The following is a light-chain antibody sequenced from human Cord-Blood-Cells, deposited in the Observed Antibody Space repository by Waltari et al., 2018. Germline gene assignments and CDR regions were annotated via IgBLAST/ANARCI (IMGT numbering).Light chain of an antibody. CDR1: QSVSSN. Sequence: EIIMTQSTATLSVSLGERATLSCRASQSVSSNLAWYQQKPGQAPRLLIYGTSTRATGIPAWFSGSGSGTEFTLTISSLQSEDFAVYYCQQYNNWPPYTFGQGTKLEIK. CDR3: QQYNNWPPYT. V-gene: IGKV3-15*01. CDR2: GTS. J-gene: IGKJ2*01.